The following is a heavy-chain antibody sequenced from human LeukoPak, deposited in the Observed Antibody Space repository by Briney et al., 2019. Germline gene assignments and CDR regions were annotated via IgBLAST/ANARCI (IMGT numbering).Heavy chain of an antibody. CDR1: GITVSSDY. D-gene: IGHD2-21*02. J-gene: IGHJ4*02. Sequence: PGGSLRLSYAASGITVSSDYMSWVRQAPGKGLEWVSVIYSAGSTYYADSVKGRFTISRDNSKNTLYLQMNSLKIEDTAVFYCARGGGAFCGGDCYRNFDYWGQGTLVTVSS. V-gene: IGHV3-66*02. CDR3: ARGGGAFCGGDCYRNFDY. CDR2: IYSAGST.